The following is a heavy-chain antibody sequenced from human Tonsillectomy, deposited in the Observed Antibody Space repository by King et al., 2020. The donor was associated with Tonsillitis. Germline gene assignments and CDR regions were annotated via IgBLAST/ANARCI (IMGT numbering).Heavy chain of an antibody. J-gene: IGHJ6*02. CDR2: ISAYNGNT. Sequence: QLVQSGAEVKKPGASVKVSCKASGYTLTSYGISWVRQAPGQGLEWMGWISAYNGNTNYAQKLQGRVTMTTDTSTSTAYMELRGLRSDDTAVYYCAREYCSGGSCYSVGMDVWGQGTTVTVSS. V-gene: IGHV1-18*01. D-gene: IGHD2-15*01. CDR1: GYTLTSYG. CDR3: AREYCSGGSCYSVGMDV.